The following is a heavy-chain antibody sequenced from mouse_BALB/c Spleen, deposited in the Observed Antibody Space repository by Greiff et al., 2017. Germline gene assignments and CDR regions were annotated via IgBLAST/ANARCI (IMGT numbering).Heavy chain of an antibody. D-gene: IGHD2-14*01. J-gene: IGHJ4*01. CDR1: GFTFTDYY. CDR2: ISDGGSYT. Sequence: EVKVVESGGGLVKPGGSLKLSCAVSGFTFTDYYMYWVRQTPEKRLEWVATISDGGSYTYYPDSVKGRFTISRDNAKNNLYLQMSSLKSEDTAMYYCARDKARYWEMDYWGQGTSVTVSS. CDR3: ARDKARYWEMDY. V-gene: IGHV5-4*02.